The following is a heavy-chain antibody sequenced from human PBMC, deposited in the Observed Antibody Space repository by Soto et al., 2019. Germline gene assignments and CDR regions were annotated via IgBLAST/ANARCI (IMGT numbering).Heavy chain of an antibody. V-gene: IGHV1-46*01. Sequence: ASVKVSCKASGYLFTAYSMHWVRLAPGQGLEWMGVVNPSGGSTKYAQNFQGRVTMTRDMSTTTIYMELSSLRSDDTAIYYCAREENCSGGTCYSEYFHRWGQGTLVTVSS. CDR1: GYLFTAYS. J-gene: IGHJ1*01. CDR3: AREENCSGGTCYSEYFHR. D-gene: IGHD2-15*01. CDR2: VNPSGGST.